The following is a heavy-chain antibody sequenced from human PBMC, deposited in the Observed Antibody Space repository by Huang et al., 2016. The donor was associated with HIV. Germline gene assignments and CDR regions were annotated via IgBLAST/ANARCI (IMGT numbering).Heavy chain of an antibody. D-gene: IGHD6-6*01. CDR1: GYTFTDSN. Sequence: QVQLVQSGAEVKNPGASVRVSCKASGYTFTDSNIHWVRQAPGQGLEWRGWRNPKRGGTSYAQRVQGRITMTRDTTISTVHMDLRRIQSDDTAVYFCARDWSFGSSTSPADWGQGTLVTVSS. CDR3: ARDWSFGSSTSPAD. CDR2: RNPKRGGT. V-gene: IGHV1-2*02. J-gene: IGHJ4*02.